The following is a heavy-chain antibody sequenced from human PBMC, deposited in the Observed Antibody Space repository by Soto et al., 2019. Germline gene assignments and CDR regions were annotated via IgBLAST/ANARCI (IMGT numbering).Heavy chain of an antibody. CDR3: ARGQFYDFWSGYYLDY. CDR2: IIPIFGAT. D-gene: IGHD3-3*01. Sequence: QVPLVQSGAEMKTPGSSVRVSCKASGGTFGKSVISWVRQAPGQGLEWMGGIIPIFGATHYAQKCQGRVTITADEFTTTAYMGLSSLQSEDTAVYYCARGQFYDFWSGYYLDYWGQGTLVTVSS. J-gene: IGHJ4*02. V-gene: IGHV1-69*01. CDR1: GGTFGKSV.